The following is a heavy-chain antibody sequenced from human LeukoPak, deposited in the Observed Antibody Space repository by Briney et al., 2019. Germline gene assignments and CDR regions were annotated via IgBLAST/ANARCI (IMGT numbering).Heavy chain of an antibody. V-gene: IGHV4-39*07. CDR2: IYYSGST. J-gene: IGHJ4*02. D-gene: IGHD1-26*01. CDR1: GGSISSSSYY. CDR3: ARVTGYSGTAFAY. Sequence: SETLSLTCTVSGGSISSSSYYWGWIRQPPGKGLEWIGSIYYSGSTYYNPSLKSRVTISIDKSKNQFSLKLSSVTAADTAVYYCARVTGYSGTAFAYWGQGTLVTVSS.